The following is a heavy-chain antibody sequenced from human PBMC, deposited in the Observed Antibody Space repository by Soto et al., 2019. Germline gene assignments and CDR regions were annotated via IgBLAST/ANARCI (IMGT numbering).Heavy chain of an antibody. V-gene: IGHV3-23*01. Sequence: EVPLLESGGGLVQPGGSLRLSCVASGFSFSSYAMVWVRQAPGKGLEWVSVISARGGRSYFADTVKGRFTISRDKSKNLLSLEMNSLRAEDTAIYFCAKGSIEYSAAVDNWGQGTLVLVSS. CDR3: AKGSIEYSAAVDN. CDR2: ISARGGRS. D-gene: IGHD5-12*01. CDR1: GFSFSSYA. J-gene: IGHJ4*02.